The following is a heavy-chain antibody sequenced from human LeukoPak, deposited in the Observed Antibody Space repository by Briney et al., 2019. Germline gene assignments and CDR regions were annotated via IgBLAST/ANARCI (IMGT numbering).Heavy chain of an antibody. CDR2: IYYSGST. CDR1: GGSISSSSYY. J-gene: IGHJ3*02. CDR3: ARWNGAFDI. Sequence: ASETLSLTCTVSGGSISSSSYYWGWIRQPPGKGLEWIGNIYYSGSTYYNPSLKSRVTISVDTSKNQFSLKLSSVTAADTAVYYCARWNGAFDIWGQGTVVTVSS. D-gene: IGHD1-1*01. V-gene: IGHV4-39*07.